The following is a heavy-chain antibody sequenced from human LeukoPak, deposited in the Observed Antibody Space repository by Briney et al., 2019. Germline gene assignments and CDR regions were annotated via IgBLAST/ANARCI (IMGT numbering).Heavy chain of an antibody. J-gene: IGHJ2*01. D-gene: IGHD2-15*01. CDR1: GFSISSGYY. Sequence: SETLSLTCTVSGFSISSGYYWGWIRQPPGKGLEWIGNIYHSGSTYYNPSLKSRVTISVDTSKSQFSLKLTSVTAADTAVYYCARDHYCSGGSCSEYWHFDLWGRGTLVTVSS. CDR3: ARDHYCSGGSCSEYWHFDL. V-gene: IGHV4-38-2*02. CDR2: IYHSGST.